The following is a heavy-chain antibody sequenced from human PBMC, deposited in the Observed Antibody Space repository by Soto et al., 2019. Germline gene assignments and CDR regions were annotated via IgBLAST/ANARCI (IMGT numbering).Heavy chain of an antibody. CDR1: GFTFSTYA. CDR3: AKAGFSSSWSPTYFDY. D-gene: IGHD6-13*01. J-gene: IGHJ4*02. Sequence: PGGSLRLSCAASGFTFSTYAMSWVRQAPGKGPEWVSAISGSGGTTYYADSVKGRFTISRDNTKNTLYLQMNSLRAEDTAVYYCAKAGFSSSWSPTYFDYWGQGTLVTVSS. V-gene: IGHV3-23*01. CDR2: ISGSGGTT.